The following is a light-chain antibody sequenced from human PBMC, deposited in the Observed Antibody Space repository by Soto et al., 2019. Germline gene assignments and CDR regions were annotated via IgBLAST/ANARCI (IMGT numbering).Light chain of an antibody. CDR3: QQYYTWPVT. Sequence: EIVVTQSPVTLPVSTGERVTLSCRASQSVSSYLAWYQQKRGQAPRLLIYSASTGATGIPARFSGSGSGTEFTLTINSLQSEGSAVYYCQQYYTWPVTFGGGTKVDI. J-gene: IGKJ4*01. V-gene: IGKV3-15*01. CDR2: SAS. CDR1: QSVSSY.